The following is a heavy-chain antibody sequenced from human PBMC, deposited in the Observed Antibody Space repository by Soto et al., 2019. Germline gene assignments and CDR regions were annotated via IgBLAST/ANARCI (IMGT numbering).Heavy chain of an antibody. CDR3: ARDADYYDSSGYGFDY. J-gene: IGHJ4*02. Sequence: QVQLVQSGAEVKKPGASVKVSCKASGYTFTSYYMHWVRQAPGQGLEWMGIINPRGGSTSYAQKFQGRVTMTRDTSTSTVYMELSSLRSEATAVYYCARDADYYDSSGYGFDYWGQGPVVTVSS. CDR2: INPRGGST. D-gene: IGHD3-22*01. CDR1: GYTFTSYY. V-gene: IGHV1-46*01.